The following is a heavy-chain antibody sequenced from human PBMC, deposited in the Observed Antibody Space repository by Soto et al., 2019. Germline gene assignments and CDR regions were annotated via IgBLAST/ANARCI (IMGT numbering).Heavy chain of an antibody. J-gene: IGHJ5*02. V-gene: IGHV1-8*01. D-gene: IGHD3-22*01. CDR3: ARGRGYYDSSGYNWFDP. CDR2: MNPNSGNT. Sequence: ASVKVSCKASGYTCTSYDINWVLQATGQGLEWMGWMNPNSGNTGYAQKFQGRVTMTRNTSISTAYMELSSLRSEDTAVYYCARGRGYYDSSGYNWFDPWGQGTLVTVSS. CDR1: GYTCTSYD.